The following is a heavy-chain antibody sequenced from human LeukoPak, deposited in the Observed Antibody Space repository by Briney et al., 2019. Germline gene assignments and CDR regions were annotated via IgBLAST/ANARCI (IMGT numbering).Heavy chain of an antibody. J-gene: IGHJ4*02. CDR1: GGSISRSSYY. CDR2: IYYSGNT. CDR3: ARRGLHHSGSHYFDY. V-gene: IGHV4-39*01. Sequence: SETLSLTCTVSGGSISRSSYYWGWIRQPPGRGREWIGSIYYSGNTYYNPSLKSRVTISVDTSKNQFSLNLSSVTAADTAVYYCARRGLHHSGSHYFDYWGQGTLVTVSS. D-gene: IGHD1-26*01.